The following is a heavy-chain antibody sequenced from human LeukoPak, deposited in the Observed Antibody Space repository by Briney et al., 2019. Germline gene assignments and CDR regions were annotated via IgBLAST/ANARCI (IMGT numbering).Heavy chain of an antibody. CDR2: INPNSGGT. J-gene: IGHJ4*02. CDR3: AIPLGDCSSTSCYDFDY. V-gene: IGHV1-2*02. CDR1: GYTFTGYY. D-gene: IGHD2-2*01. Sequence: GASVKVSCKASGYTFTGYYMHRVRQAPGQGLEWMGWINPNSGGTNYAQKFQGRVTMTRDTSISTAYMELSRLRSDDTAVYYCAIPLGDCSSTSCYDFDYWGQGTLVTVSS.